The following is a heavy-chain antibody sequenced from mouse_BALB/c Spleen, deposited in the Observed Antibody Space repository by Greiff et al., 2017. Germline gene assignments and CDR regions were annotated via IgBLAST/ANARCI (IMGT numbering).Heavy chain of an antibody. J-gene: IGHJ1*01. D-gene: IGHD1-1*01. Sequence: EVQLQQSGAELARPGASVKLSCKASGYTFTSYVMHWVKQKPGQGLEWIGYINPYNDGTKYNEKFKGKATLTSDKSSSTAYKALSSLTSEDAAVYYCARSDDYGSGFDVWGAGTTVTVSS. CDR3: ARSDDYGSGFDV. CDR1: GYTFTSYV. V-gene: IGHV1-14*01. CDR2: INPYNDGT.